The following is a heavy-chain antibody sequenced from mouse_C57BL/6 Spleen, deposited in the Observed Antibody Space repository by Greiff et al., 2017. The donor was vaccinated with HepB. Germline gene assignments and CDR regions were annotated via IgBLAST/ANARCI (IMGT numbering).Heavy chain of an antibody. CDR3: ARIRYLTNWDGAWFAY. CDR1: GFSLSTFGMG. Sequence: QVTLKVCGPGILQPSQTLRLTCSFSGFSLSTFGMGVGWIRQPSGKGLEWLAHIWWDDDKYYNPALKSRLTISQDTSKNQGFLKIANVDTADTATYYCARIRYLTNWDGAWFAYWGQGTLVTVSA. J-gene: IGHJ3*01. CDR2: IWWDDDK. D-gene: IGHD4-1*01. V-gene: IGHV8-8*01.